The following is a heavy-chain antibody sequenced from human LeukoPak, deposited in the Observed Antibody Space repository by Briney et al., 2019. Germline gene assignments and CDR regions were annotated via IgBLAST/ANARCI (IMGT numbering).Heavy chain of an antibody. D-gene: IGHD6-6*01. J-gene: IGHJ4*02. V-gene: IGHV1-2*02. CDR3: ASYPRYSSSPPFDY. CDR1: GYTFTGQD. CDR2: INPNTGVT. Sequence: GASVKVSCKASGYTFTGQDMHWVRQVPGQGLEWMGWINPNTGVTNYAQRLQGRVTMTRDTTISTAYMELSRLTSDDTAVYYCASYPRYSSSPPFDYWGQGTLVTVSS.